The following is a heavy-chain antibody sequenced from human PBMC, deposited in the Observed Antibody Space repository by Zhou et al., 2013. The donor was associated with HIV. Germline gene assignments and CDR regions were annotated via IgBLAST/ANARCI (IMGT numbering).Heavy chain of an antibody. CDR2: IDTGNGNT. Sequence: QVQLVQSGADVKKPGASVKVSCRASGYTFTNYALHWVRQAPGQRLEWMGWIDTGNGNTKYSQNFQDRVSITRDISASTVYMEMTSLRSEDSAVYYCARDGRRGRYNSSWCQLVGPWGQGPWSPVSS. CDR1: GYTFTNYA. D-gene: IGHD1-1*01. V-gene: IGHV1-3*04. J-gene: IGHJ5*02. CDR3: ARDGRRGRYNSSWCQLVGP.